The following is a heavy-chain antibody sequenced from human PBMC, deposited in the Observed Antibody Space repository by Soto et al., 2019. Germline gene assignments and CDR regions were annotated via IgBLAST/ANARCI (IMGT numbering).Heavy chain of an antibody. Sequence: QLQLLESGPGLVKASETLSLTCSVSGGSISTSRSYWAGIRQPPGKGLGWLANIYYSGSTFYNPSLARRVSGSVDTSKNEFSLKLRSVNAADTAVYYCARQPTTGDTDLWFDPWGQGTLVTVSS. V-gene: IGHV4-39*01. CDR1: GGSISTSRSY. D-gene: IGHD2-21*01. CDR3: ARQPTTGDTDLWFDP. J-gene: IGHJ5*02. CDR2: IYYSGST.